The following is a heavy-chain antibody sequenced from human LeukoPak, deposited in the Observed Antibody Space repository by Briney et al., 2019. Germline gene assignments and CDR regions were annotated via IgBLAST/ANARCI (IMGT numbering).Heavy chain of an antibody. Sequence: GGSLRLSCAASGFTFTSYSMNWVRQAPGKGLEWVSTISGGGGSTYYADSVKGRFTISRDNSKNTLYLEVNSLRAEDTAVYYCAKGGKWDVTPFDYWGQGTLVTVSS. CDR1: GFTFTSYS. CDR3: AKGGKWDVTPFDY. V-gene: IGHV3-23*01. J-gene: IGHJ4*02. D-gene: IGHD1-26*01. CDR2: ISGGGGST.